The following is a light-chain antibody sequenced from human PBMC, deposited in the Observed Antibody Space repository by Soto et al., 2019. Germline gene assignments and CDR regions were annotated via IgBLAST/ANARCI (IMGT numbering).Light chain of an antibody. J-gene: IGKJ5*01. CDR3: QQYGTWIT. CDR1: QWFSGRN. Sequence: EIVLTQSPATLSLSPGERVSLSCGASQWFSGRNLAWYQQKPGQSPRLLIYNSYISASGVPDRFRGSGSGTDFTLTITRLEPEDFAVYYCQQYGTWITFGQGTRLETK. V-gene: IGKV3D-20*01. CDR2: NSY.